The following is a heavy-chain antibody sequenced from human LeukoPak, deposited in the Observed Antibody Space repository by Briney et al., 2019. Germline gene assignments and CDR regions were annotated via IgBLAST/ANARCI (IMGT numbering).Heavy chain of an antibody. V-gene: IGHV4-39*07. CDR2: IYYSGST. Sequence: SETLSLTCTVSGGSISSSSYYWGWIRQPPGKGLEWIGSIYYSGSTYYNPSLKSRVTISVDTSKNQFSLKLSSVTAADTAVYYCARGRGLYSSSYYWFDPWGQGTLVTVSS. D-gene: IGHD6-6*01. CDR1: GGSISSSSYY. CDR3: ARGRGLYSSSYYWFDP. J-gene: IGHJ5*02.